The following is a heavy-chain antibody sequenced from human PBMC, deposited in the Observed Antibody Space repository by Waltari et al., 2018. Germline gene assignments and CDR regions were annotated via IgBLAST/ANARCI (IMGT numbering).Heavy chain of an antibody. D-gene: IGHD3-9*01. CDR3: ARVGYDILTGSGGYFDY. V-gene: IGHV1-69*02. CDR2: INPILGIG. Sequence: QVQLVQSGAEVKKPGSSVKVSCKASGGTFSSYTISWVRQAPGQGLEWMGKINPILGIGNYAQKFQGRVTMTGDKSTSTAYMERSRLRSEDTAVYYCARVGYDILTGSGGYFDYWGQGTLVTVSS. CDR1: GGTFSSYT. J-gene: IGHJ4*02.